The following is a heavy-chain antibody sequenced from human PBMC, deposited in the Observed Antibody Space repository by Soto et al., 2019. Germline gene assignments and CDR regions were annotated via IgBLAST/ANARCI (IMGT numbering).Heavy chain of an antibody. D-gene: IGHD6-13*01. V-gene: IGHV4-59*01. CDR1: GGSISSYY. J-gene: IGHJ5*02. CDR2: VYYSGNT. CDR3: AGSGFIAAPFDP. Sequence: SETLSLTCTVSGGSISSYYWNWIRQPPGKGLEYIGYVYYSGNTNYNPSLKSRVTISVDTSKNHSSLKLSSVTAADTAVYYCAGSGFIAAPFDPWGQGTLVTVSS.